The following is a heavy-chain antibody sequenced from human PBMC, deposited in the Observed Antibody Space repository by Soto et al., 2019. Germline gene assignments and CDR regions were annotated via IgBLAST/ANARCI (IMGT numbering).Heavy chain of an antibody. CDR3: ARAGYDMVRGVLLYYYYGMDV. CDR2: INPNSGGT. CDR1: GYTFTGYY. V-gene: IGHV1-2*04. D-gene: IGHD3-10*01. J-gene: IGHJ6*02. Sequence: ASVKVSCKASGYTFTGYYMHWVRQAPGQGLEWMGWINPNSGGTNYAQKFQGWVTMTRDTSISTAYMELSRLRSDDTAVYYCARAGYDMVRGVLLYYYYGMDVWGQGTMVTVSS.